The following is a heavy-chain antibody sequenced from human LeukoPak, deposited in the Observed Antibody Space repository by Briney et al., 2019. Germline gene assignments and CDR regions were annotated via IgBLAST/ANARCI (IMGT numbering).Heavy chain of an antibody. D-gene: IGHD6-13*01. CDR3: AREVPSGYSSSWYTPYWYFDL. CDR1: GGSISSSSYY. V-gene: IGHV4-39*07. J-gene: IGHJ2*01. CDR2: IYYSGST. Sequence: PSETLSLICTVSGGSISSSSYYWGWIRQPPGKGLEWIGSIYYSGSTYYNPSLKSRVTISVDTSKNQFSLKLSSVTAADTAVYHCAREVPSGYSSSWYTPYWYFDLWGRGTLVTVSS.